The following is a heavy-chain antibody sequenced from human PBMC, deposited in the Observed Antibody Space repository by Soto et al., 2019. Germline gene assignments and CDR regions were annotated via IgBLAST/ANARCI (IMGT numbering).Heavy chain of an antibody. CDR1: GGSISSGGYS. D-gene: IGHD3-16*01. Sequence: SETLSLTCTVSGGSISSGGYSWSWIRQTPGKGLEWIGYIYPTGKTYYNPSLQNRATLSIDTSQNQFSLQLTSVTAADTAVYFCARAPPGPAPRWGVWGHGTTVTVSS. CDR3: ARAPPGPAPRWGV. J-gene: IGHJ6*02. CDR2: IYPTGKT. V-gene: IGHV4-30-2*01.